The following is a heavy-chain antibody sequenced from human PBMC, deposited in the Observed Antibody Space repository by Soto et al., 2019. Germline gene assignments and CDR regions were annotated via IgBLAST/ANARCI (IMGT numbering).Heavy chain of an antibody. D-gene: IGHD2-2*01. CDR2: ISGYNGNT. CDR1: GYTFTSYG. J-gene: IGHJ4*02. V-gene: IGHV1-18*01. CDR3: ARIRLDCRGTSCYDY. Sequence: QVQLVQSGAEVKKPGASVKVSCKASGYTFTSYGISWVRQAPGQGLEWMAWISGYNGNTNYEQKVQGRVTVTADTSTSTAYMELRSLRADDTAVYYCARIRLDCRGTSCYDYWGQGTLVTVSS.